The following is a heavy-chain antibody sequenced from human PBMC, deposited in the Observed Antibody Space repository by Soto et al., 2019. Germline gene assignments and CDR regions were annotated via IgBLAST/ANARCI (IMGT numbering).Heavy chain of an antibody. CDR3: ARGLAAGDY. CDR2: INPNGGST. CDR1: GFTNDY. Sequence: GGSLRLSCAASGFTNDYIHWVRQAPGQGLEWMAIINPNGGSTNYAQEFQGRVTLARDTFTNTVYMELSSLRSEDTAIYYCARGLAAGDYWGQGTLVTVSS. D-gene: IGHD6-13*01. J-gene: IGHJ4*02. V-gene: IGHV1-46*01.